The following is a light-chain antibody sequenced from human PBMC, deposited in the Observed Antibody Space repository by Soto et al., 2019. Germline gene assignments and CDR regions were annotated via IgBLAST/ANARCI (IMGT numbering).Light chain of an antibody. V-gene: IGKV3-15*01. CDR2: AAS. Sequence: ETVMTQSPATLSVSPGERATLSCRASQSVSGDLAWYQQKPGQAPRLLIFAASTRATSVPARFTGSRSGTEFTLTISSLQSEDFAIYYCQQYNNWPPWTFGQGTKVDIK. J-gene: IGKJ1*01. CDR1: QSVSGD. CDR3: QQYNNWPPWT.